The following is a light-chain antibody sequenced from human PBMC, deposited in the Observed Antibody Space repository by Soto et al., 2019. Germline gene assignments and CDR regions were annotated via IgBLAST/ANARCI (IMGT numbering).Light chain of an antibody. Sequence: QSALTQPASVSGSPGQSITISCTGTSSDIGSYNLVSWYQQHPGKAPRLMISEVTKRPSGISNRFSGSKSCNTASLTISGLQAEEEADYYCCSFVHITTPCVFGTGTKLTVL. V-gene: IGLV2-23*02. CDR2: EVT. CDR3: CSFVHITTPCV. J-gene: IGLJ1*01. CDR1: SSDIGSYNL.